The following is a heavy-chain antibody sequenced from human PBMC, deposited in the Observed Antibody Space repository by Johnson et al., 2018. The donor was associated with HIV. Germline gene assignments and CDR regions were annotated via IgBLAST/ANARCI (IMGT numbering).Heavy chain of an antibody. D-gene: IGHD5-18*01. V-gene: IGHV3-11*04. J-gene: IGHJ3*02. CDR2: ISISGSTI. CDR3: ARAPGYSRAFDI. Sequence: IRQAPGKGLEWVSYISISGSTIYYADSVKGRFSISRDNAKNSLFLQMNSLRAEDTAVYFCARAPGYSRAFDIWGQGTMVTVSS.